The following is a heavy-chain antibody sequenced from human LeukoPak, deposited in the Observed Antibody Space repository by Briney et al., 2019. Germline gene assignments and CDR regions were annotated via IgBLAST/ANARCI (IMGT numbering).Heavy chain of an antibody. V-gene: IGHV3-9*01. CDR1: GFIFSDYA. J-gene: IGHJ4*02. Sequence: GGSLRLSCAASGFIFSDYAMHWVRQAPGKGLEWVSGISSNSGTIAYADSVKGRFTVSRDNAKNSLYLQVNSLRAEDTALYFCAKDISRYYDSSGNYYAALDYWGQGTLVTVSS. D-gene: IGHD3-22*01. CDR2: ISSNSGTI. CDR3: AKDISRYYDSSGNYYAALDY.